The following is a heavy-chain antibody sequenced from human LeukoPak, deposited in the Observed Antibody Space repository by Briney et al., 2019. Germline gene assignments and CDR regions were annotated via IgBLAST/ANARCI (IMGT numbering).Heavy chain of an antibody. CDR3: ARERGYCAGDSCYGFDY. D-gene: IGHD2-15*01. CDR2: ITSKSTTI. Sequence: GGSLRLSCAASGFTFNIYSMDWVRQAPGKGLEWISKITSKSTTIYYADSVKGRFTISRDNAKNSLYLPMNSLRAEDTAVYYCARERGYCAGDSCYGFDYWGQGSLVSVSS. V-gene: IGHV3-48*01. CDR1: GFTFNIYS. J-gene: IGHJ4*02.